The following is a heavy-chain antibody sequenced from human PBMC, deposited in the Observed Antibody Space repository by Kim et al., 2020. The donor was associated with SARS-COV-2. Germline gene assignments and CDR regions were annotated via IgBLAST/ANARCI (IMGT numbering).Heavy chain of an antibody. J-gene: IGHJ5*02. CDR2: INHSGST. CDR1: GGSFSGYY. D-gene: IGHD2-2*01. V-gene: IGHV4-34*01. Sequence: SETLSLTCAVYGGSFSGYYWSWIRQPPGKGLEWIGEINHSGSTNYNPSLKSRVTISVDTSKNQFSLKLSSVTAADTAVYYCARGVREIRWDCSSTSCYRNWFDPWGQGTLVTVSS. CDR3: ARGVREIRWDCSSTSCYRNWFDP.